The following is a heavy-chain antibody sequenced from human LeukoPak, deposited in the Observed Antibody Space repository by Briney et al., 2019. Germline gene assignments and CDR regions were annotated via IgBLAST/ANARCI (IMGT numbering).Heavy chain of an antibody. Sequence: ASVKVSCKASGYTFTGYYMHWVRQAPGQGLEWMGGIIPIFGTANYAQKFQGRVTITTDESTSTAYMELSSLRSEDTAVYYCARDRVVSVPAAIFAFDIWGQGTMVTVSS. CDR1: GYTFTGYY. J-gene: IGHJ3*02. D-gene: IGHD2-2*01. V-gene: IGHV1-69*05. CDR3: ARDRVVSVPAAIFAFDI. CDR2: IIPIFGTA.